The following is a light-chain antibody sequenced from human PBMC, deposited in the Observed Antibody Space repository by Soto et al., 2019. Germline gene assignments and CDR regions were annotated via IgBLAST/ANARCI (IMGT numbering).Light chain of an antibody. CDR3: QQYNSYSWT. CDR1: RSISVW. J-gene: IGKJ1*01. Sequence: DIQMTQSPSTLSASVGDRVTITCRASRSISVWLAWYQQKPGKAPKLLIYKASSLESGVPSRFSGSGSGTEFTLTISSLQPDDFATYYCQQYNSYSWTFGQGTKVDI. CDR2: KAS. V-gene: IGKV1-5*03.